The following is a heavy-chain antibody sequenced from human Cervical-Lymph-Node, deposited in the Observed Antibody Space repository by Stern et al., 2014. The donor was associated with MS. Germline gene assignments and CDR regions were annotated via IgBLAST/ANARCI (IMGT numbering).Heavy chain of an antibody. V-gene: IGHV3-66*02. J-gene: IGHJ4*02. Sequence: EVQLVQSGGTLVQPGVSLRLSCAASEFTVSGTYMSWVRQAPGKGLEWVSVIYPDDNTYYTDSVKGRFTISRDISRNTLYLQMNRLSPEDTALYYCAGHSSSNYLRYWGQGTLLTVSS. CDR1: EFTVSGTY. CDR3: AGHSSSNYLRY. CDR2: IYPDDNT. D-gene: IGHD4-11*01.